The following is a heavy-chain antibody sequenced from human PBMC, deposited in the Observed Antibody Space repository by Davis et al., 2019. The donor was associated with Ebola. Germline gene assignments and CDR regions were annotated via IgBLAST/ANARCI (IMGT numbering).Heavy chain of an antibody. CDR3: ARNSGSYYPFDY. V-gene: IGHV3-48*02. J-gene: IGHJ4*02. Sequence: DSVKGRFTISRDNAKNSLYLQMNSLRDEDTAVYYCARNSGSYYPFDYWGQGTLVTVSS. D-gene: IGHD1-26*01.